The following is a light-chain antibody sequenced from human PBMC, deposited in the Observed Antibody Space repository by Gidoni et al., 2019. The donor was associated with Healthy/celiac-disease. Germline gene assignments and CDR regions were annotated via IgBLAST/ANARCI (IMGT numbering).Light chain of an antibody. CDR1: SSNIGAGYD. Sequence: QSVLTQPPSVSGAPGQRVTISCTGRSSNIGAGYDVPWYQQLPGTAPKLLIYGNSNRPSGVPDRFSGSKSGTSASLAITGLQAEDEADYYCQSYDSSLSGYGVFGGGTKLTVL. CDR3: QSYDSSLSGYGV. J-gene: IGLJ2*01. V-gene: IGLV1-40*01. CDR2: GNS.